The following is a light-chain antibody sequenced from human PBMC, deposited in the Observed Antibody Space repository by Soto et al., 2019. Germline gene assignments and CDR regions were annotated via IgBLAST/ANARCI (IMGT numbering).Light chain of an antibody. CDR1: SSDVGVYNY. V-gene: IGLV2-14*01. J-gene: IGLJ2*01. CDR3: SSYTDTSTLV. Sequence: QSALTQPASVSGSPGQSITISCTGTSSDVGVYNYVSWYQQHPGKAPKIMIYDVSNRPSGVSNRFSGSKSGNTASLTISGLQAEDEADYYCSSYTDTSTLVFGGGTKLTVL. CDR2: DVS.